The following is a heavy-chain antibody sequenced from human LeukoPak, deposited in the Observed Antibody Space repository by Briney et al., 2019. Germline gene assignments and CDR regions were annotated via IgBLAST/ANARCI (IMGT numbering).Heavy chain of an antibody. D-gene: IGHD1-14*01. CDR3: ARVESYPLRNAFDI. CDR1: GYTFTSYD. V-gene: IGHV1-69*13. Sequence: ASVKVSCKASGYTFTSYDINWVRQATGQGLEWMGGIIPIFGTANYAQKFQGRVTITADESTSTAYMELSSLRSEDTAVYYCARVESYPLRNAFDIWGQGTMVTVSS. CDR2: IIPIFGTA. J-gene: IGHJ3*02.